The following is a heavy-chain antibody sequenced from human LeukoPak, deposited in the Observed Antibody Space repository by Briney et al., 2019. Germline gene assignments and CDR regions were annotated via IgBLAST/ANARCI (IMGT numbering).Heavy chain of an antibody. CDR1: GGAFSSYA. D-gene: IGHD3-22*01. V-gene: IGHV1-69*05. CDR3: AREYYYDSSGYALNSFDY. CDR2: IIPIFGTA. J-gene: IGHJ4*02. Sequence: SVKVSCKASGGAFSSYAISWVRQAPGQGLEWMGRIIPIFGTANYAQKFQGRVTITTDESTSTAYMELSSLRSEDTAVYYCAREYYYDSSGYALNSFDYWGQGTLVTVSS.